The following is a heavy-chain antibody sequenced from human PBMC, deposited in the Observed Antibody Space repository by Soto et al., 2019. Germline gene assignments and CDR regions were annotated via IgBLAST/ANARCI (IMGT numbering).Heavy chain of an antibody. J-gene: IGHJ4*02. Sequence: SETLSLTCTVSGGSISSGGYYWSWIRQHPGKGLEWIGYIYYSGSTYYNPSLKSRVTISVDTSKNQFSLKLSSVTAADTAVYYCARDYLGGNSFYFDYWGQGTLVTVSS. CDR1: GGSISSGGYY. V-gene: IGHV4-31*03. CDR3: ARDYLGGNSFYFDY. CDR2: IYYSGST. D-gene: IGHD2-21*02.